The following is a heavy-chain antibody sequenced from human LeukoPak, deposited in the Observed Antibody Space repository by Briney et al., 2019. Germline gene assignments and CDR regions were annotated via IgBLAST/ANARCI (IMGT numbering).Heavy chain of an antibody. Sequence: PGGSLRLSCAASGFTFSSYGMSWVRQAPGKGLEWVSAISGSGGSTYYADSVKGRFTVSRDNSKNTLYLQMNSLRAEDTAVYYCAKIGVRFLEWFLIPDAFDIWGQGTMVTVSS. CDR3: AKIGVRFLEWFLIPDAFDI. CDR2: ISGSGGST. V-gene: IGHV3-23*01. CDR1: GFTFSSYG. J-gene: IGHJ3*02. D-gene: IGHD3-3*01.